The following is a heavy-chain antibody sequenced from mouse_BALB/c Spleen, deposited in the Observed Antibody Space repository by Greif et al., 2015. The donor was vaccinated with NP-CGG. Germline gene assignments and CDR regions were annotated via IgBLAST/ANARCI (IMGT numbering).Heavy chain of an antibody. CDR1: GFTFSSYA. V-gene: IGHV5-6-5*01. CDR3: ARWDYGSSFDY. Sequence: DVQLVESGGGLVKPGGSLKLSCAASGFTFSSYAMSWVRQTPEKRLEWVASISSGGSTYYPDSVKGRFTISRDNARNILYLQMSSLRSEDTAMYYCARWDYGSSFDYWGQGTTLTVSS. CDR2: ISSGGST. J-gene: IGHJ2*01. D-gene: IGHD1-1*01.